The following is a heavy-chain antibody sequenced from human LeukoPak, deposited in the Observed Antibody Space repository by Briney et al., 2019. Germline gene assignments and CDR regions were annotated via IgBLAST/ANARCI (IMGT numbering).Heavy chain of an antibody. D-gene: IGHD5-24*01. Sequence: GGSLRLSCAASGLSFSTSAMHWVRQAPGKGLEWVAVISYDGSNKYYADSVKGRFTISRDNSKNTLYLQMNSLRAEDTAVYYCARPPGGMATIRDYWGQGTLVTVSS. CDR2: ISYDGSNK. V-gene: IGHV3-30-3*01. J-gene: IGHJ4*02. CDR1: GLSFSTSA. CDR3: ARPPGGMATIRDY.